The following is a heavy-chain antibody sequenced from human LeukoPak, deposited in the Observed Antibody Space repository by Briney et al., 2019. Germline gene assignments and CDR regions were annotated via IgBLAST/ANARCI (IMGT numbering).Heavy chain of an antibody. Sequence: PGRSLRLSCAASGFTFSSYAMHWVRQAPGKGLEWVAVISYDGSNKYYADSVKGRFTISRDNSKNTLYLQMNSLRAEDTAVYYCARSYSSGWYYFDYWSQRTLATVSS. CDR3: ARSYSSGWYYFDY. CDR2: ISYDGSNK. J-gene: IGHJ4*02. D-gene: IGHD6-19*01. CDR1: GFTFSSYA. V-gene: IGHV3-30*04.